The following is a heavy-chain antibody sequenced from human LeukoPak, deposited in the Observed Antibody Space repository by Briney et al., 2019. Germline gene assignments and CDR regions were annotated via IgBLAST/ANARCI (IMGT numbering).Heavy chain of an antibody. Sequence: PGGSLRLSCAASGFTFSSHAMSWVRQAPGKGLEWVSAISGSGGSTYYADSVKGRFTISRDNSKNTLYLQMNSLRGEHTAVYYCAKDLAAAVVDGMDVWGKGTTVTVSS. V-gene: IGHV3-23*01. CDR1: GFTFSSHA. J-gene: IGHJ6*04. D-gene: IGHD6-13*01. CDR3: AKDLAAAVVDGMDV. CDR2: ISGSGGST.